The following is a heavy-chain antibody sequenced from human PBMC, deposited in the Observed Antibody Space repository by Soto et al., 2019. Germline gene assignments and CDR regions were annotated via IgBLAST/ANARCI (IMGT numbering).Heavy chain of an antibody. CDR3: ARCSLVVVPAPGFDP. Sequence: PSETLSLTCTVSGGSISSGGYYWSWIRQHLGKGLEWIGYIYYSGTTYYNPSLKSRVTISVDTSKNQFSLKLSSVSAADTALYYCARCSLVVVPAPGFDPWGRGTLVTVSS. D-gene: IGHD2-2*01. CDR2: IYYSGTT. CDR1: GGSISSGGYY. J-gene: IGHJ5*02. V-gene: IGHV4-31*03.